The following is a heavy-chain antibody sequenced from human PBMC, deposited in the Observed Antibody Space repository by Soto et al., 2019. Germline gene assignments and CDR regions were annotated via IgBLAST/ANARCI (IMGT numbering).Heavy chain of an antibody. Sequence: SETLSLTCTVSGGSISSGDYYWSWIRQPPGKGQEWIGYIYYSGSTYYNPSLKSRVTISVDTSKNQFSLKLSSVTAADTAVYYCARERRRNSYGLDYWGQGTLVTVSS. J-gene: IGHJ4*02. CDR2: IYYSGST. V-gene: IGHV4-30-4*01. CDR3: ARERRRNSYGLDY. CDR1: GGSISSGDYY. D-gene: IGHD5-18*01.